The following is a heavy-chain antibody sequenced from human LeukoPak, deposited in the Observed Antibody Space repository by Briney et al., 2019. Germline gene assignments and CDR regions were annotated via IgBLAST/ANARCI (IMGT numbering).Heavy chain of an antibody. CDR2: IYYSGST. CDR3: AGSITGTKGAFDI. V-gene: IGHV4-59*01. Sequence: SETLSLTCTVSGGSISSYYWSWIRQPPGKGLEWIGYIYYSGSTNDNPSLKSRVTISVDTSKNQFSLKLSSLTAADTAVYYCAGSITGTKGAFDIWGQGTMVTVSS. D-gene: IGHD1-20*01. CDR1: GGSISSYY. J-gene: IGHJ3*02.